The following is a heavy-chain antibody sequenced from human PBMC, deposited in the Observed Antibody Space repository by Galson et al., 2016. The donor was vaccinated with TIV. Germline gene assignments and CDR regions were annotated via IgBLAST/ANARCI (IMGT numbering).Heavy chain of an antibody. V-gene: IGHV3-11*05. J-gene: IGHJ4*02. CDR2: ISSTGDYT. CDR1: GFTFGDYY. CDR3: AKGAGRYSSSWYFDY. D-gene: IGHD6-13*01. Sequence: SLRLSCAASGFTFGDYYMTWIRQAPGQGLEWVASISSTGDYTYYAGSVKGRFTISRDNAKNSLYLQMNSLRADDTALYYCAKGAGRYSSSWYFDYWGQGTLVTVSS.